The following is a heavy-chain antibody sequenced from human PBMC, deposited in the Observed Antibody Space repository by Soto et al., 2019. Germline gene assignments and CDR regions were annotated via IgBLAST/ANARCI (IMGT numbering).Heavy chain of an antibody. Sequence: QVQLVESGGGVVQPGRSLRLSCAASGFTFSSYAMHWVRQAPGKGLEWVAVISYDGSNKYYADSVKGRFTISRDNSKNTLYLQMNSLRAEDTAVYHCAKGPIPISTTLWFDYCGQGTLVTVSS. J-gene: IGHJ4*02. V-gene: IGHV3-30-3*01. CDR2: ISYDGSNK. CDR3: AKGPIPISTTLWFDY. D-gene: IGHD2-2*01. CDR1: GFTFSSYA.